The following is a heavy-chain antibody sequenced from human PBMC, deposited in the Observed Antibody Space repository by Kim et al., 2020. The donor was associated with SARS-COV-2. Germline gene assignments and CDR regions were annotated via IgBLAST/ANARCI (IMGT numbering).Heavy chain of an antibody. D-gene: IGHD2-21*02. Sequence: GGSLRLSCAASGFTFSSYGMHWVRQAPGKGLEWVAVISYDGSNKYYADSVKGRFTISRDNSKNTLYLQMNSLRAEDTAVYYCAKSRRGYCGGDCYTFDYWGQGTLVTVSS. CDR1: GFTFSSYG. CDR2: ISYDGSNK. V-gene: IGHV3-30*18. J-gene: IGHJ4*02. CDR3: AKSRRGYCGGDCYTFDY.